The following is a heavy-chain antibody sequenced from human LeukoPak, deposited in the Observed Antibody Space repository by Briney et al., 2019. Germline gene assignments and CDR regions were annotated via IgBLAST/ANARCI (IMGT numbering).Heavy chain of an antibody. CDR3: ATASVVVAATQHYYMDV. J-gene: IGHJ6*03. D-gene: IGHD2-15*01. CDR2: FDPEDGET. V-gene: IGHV1-24*01. CDR1: GYTFTSYD. Sequence: GASVKVSCKASGYTFTSYDINWVRQATGQGLEWMGGFDPEDGETIYAQKFQGRVTMTEDTSTDTAYMELSSLRSEDTAVYYCATASVVVAATQHYYMDVWGKGTTVTVSS.